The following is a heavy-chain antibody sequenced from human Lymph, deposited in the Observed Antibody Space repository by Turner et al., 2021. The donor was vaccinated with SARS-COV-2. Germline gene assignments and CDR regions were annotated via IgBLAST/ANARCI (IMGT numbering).Heavy chain of an antibody. CDR3: ARVLPYGDYFDY. V-gene: IGHV3-23*01. D-gene: IGHD4-17*01. J-gene: IGHJ4*02. CDR2: ISSSGGST. CDR1: GFTFNSDA. Sequence: EVQLLESGGGLVQPGGSLSISCAAFGFTFNSDAMNWVRQAPGKGLEWVSAISSSGGSTYYADSVKGRFTISRDNSKNTLYLQMNSLRAEDTAVYYCARVLPYGDYFDYWGQGTLVTVSS.